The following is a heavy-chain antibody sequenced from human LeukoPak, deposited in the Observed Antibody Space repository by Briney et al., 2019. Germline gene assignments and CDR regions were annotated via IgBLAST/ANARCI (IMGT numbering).Heavy chain of an antibody. J-gene: IGHJ4*02. CDR3: ARGYSTSWYYFDY. Sequence: SETLSLTCTVSGGSISSGSYYWSWIRQPAGKGLEWIGRIYTSGSTNYNPSLKGRGTISVDTSKNHFSLKLSSVTAADTAVYYCARGYSTSWYYFDYWGQGTLVTVSS. D-gene: IGHD6-13*01. CDR2: IYTSGST. V-gene: IGHV4-61*02. CDR1: GGSISSGSYY.